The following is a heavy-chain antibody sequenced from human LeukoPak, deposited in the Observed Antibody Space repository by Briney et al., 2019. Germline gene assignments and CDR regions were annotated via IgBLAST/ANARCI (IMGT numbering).Heavy chain of an antibody. D-gene: IGHD3-3*01. Sequence: SQTLFLTCTVSGVSISSGGYYWSWIRQHPGKGLEWIGYIYYSGSTYYNPSLKSRVTISVDTSKNQFSLKLSSVTAADTAVYYCARWDDYDFWSGYSTNGNYYYGMDVWGQGTTVTVSS. CDR3: ARWDDYDFWSGYSTNGNYYYGMDV. J-gene: IGHJ6*02. CDR1: GVSISSGGYY. CDR2: IYYSGST. V-gene: IGHV4-31*03.